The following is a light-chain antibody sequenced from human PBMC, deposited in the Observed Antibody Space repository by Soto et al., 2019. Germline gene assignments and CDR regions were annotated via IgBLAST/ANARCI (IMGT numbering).Light chain of an antibody. J-gene: IGLJ1*01. CDR3: SSYTTSSTILFV. Sequence: QSVLTQPASVSGSPGQSITISCTGTSSDVGGYNYVSWYQQHPGKAPKLMIYEVSNRPSAVSNRFSGSKSGNTASLTISGLQAEDEADYYCSSYTTSSTILFVFGTGTKLT. V-gene: IGLV2-14*01. CDR1: SSDVGGYNY. CDR2: EVS.